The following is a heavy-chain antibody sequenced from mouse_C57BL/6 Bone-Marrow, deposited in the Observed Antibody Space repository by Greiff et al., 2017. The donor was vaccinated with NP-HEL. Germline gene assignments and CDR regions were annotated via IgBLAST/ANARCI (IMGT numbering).Heavy chain of an antibody. D-gene: IGHD1-1*01. J-gene: IGHJ2*01. CDR3: ARVTTVVRGDFDY. CDR1: GYTFTSYW. Sequence: VKLQQPGAELVKPGASVKLSCKASGYTFTSYWMHWVKQRPGQGLEWIGMIHPNSGSTNYNEKFKSKATLTVDKSSSTAYMQLSSLTSEDSAVYYCARVTTVVRGDFDYWGQGTTLTVSS. CDR2: IHPNSGST. V-gene: IGHV1-64*01.